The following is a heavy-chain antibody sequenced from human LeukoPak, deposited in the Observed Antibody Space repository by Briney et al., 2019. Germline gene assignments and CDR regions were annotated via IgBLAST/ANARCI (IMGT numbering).Heavy chain of an antibody. Sequence: GASVKVSCKASGYIFSLYFITWVRQVPGQGLEWMGWIYPHNGDTYYTESLQGRLTLTTSESTNTADMELTSLRSDDTAVYYCVRRGSSGYYPFEYWGQGTLVTVSS. J-gene: IGHJ4*02. D-gene: IGHD3-22*01. CDR1: GYIFSLYF. V-gene: IGHV1-18*04. CDR3: VRRGSSGYYPFEY. CDR2: IYPHNGDT.